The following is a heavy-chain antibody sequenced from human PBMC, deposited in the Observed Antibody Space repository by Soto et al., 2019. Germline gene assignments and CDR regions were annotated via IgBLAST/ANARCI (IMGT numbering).Heavy chain of an antibody. CDR1: GFTFSSYG. D-gene: IGHD3-16*02. V-gene: IGHV3-30*18. CDR2: ISYDGSNK. Sequence: GGSLRLSCAASGFTFSSYGMHWVRQAPGKGLEWVAVISYDGSNKYYADSVKGRFTISRDNSKNTLYLQMNSLRAEDMVVYYCAKGTNGTMFVDYDYIWGSYRYSGARPAFVAFDIWGQGTMVTVSS. J-gene: IGHJ3*02. CDR3: AKGTNGTMFVDYDYIWGSYRYSGARPAFVAFDI.